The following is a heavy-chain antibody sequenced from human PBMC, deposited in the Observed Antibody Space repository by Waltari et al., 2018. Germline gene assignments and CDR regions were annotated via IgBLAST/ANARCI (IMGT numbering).Heavy chain of an antibody. V-gene: IGHV4-30-4*08. CDR2: IYYSGST. CDR1: VGSLRRGDYY. J-gene: IGHJ4*02. D-gene: IGHD3-16*02. Sequence: QVQLQESGPGLVKPSQTLSLPCPVSVGSLRRGDYYWTWIRHPPGKGLEWIGYIYYSGSTYYNPSLKSRVTISVDTSKNQFSLKLSSVTAADTAVYYCARGKGLFLGELSRLDYWGQGTLVTVSS. CDR3: ARGKGLFLGELSRLDY.